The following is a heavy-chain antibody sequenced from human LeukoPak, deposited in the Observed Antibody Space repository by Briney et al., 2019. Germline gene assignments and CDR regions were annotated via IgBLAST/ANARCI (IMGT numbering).Heavy chain of an antibody. CDR1: GGSISSYH. CDR2: IYYSGST. D-gene: IGHD3-22*01. J-gene: IGHJ4*02. Sequence: SETLSLTCTVSGGSISSYHWSWIRQPPGKGLEWIGYIYYSGSTNYNPSLKSRVTISVDTSKNQFSLKLSSVTAADTAVYYCARLNYYDSSGYYGLDYWGQGTLVTVSS. CDR3: ARLNYYDSSGYYGLDY. V-gene: IGHV4-59*08.